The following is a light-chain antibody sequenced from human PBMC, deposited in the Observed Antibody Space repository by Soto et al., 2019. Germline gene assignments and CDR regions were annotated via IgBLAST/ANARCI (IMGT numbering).Light chain of an antibody. CDR2: GAF. J-gene: IGKJ5*01. V-gene: IGKV3D-20*02. CDR1: QSVSSSY. Sequence: EIVLTQSPGTLSLSPGETATLSCRASQSVSSSYLSWYQKKPGQTPRLLSYGAFNRAAGIPARFSRSESGTDFTLTISSLEPEDSAVYYCRQRNIWPPVSFGQGTRLEIK. CDR3: RQRNIWPPVS.